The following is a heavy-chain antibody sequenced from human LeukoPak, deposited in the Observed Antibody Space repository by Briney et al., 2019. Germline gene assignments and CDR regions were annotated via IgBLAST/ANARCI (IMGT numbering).Heavy chain of an antibody. CDR2: ISGSGGST. CDR3: AKDPSIAARPYYFDY. V-gene: IGHV3-23*01. J-gene: IGHJ4*02. D-gene: IGHD6-6*01. Sequence: PGGSLRLSCAASGFTFSSYAMSWVRQAPGKGLEWVSAISGSGGSTYYADSVKGRFTISRDNSKNTLYLQMNSLRAEDTAVYCCAKDPSIAARPYYFDYWGQGTLVTVSS. CDR1: GFTFSSYA.